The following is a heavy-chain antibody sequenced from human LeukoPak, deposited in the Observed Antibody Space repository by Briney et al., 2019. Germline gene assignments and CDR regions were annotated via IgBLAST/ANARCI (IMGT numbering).Heavy chain of an antibody. D-gene: IGHD3-22*01. V-gene: IGHV3-48*03. Sequence: GGSLRLSCAASGFDFGAYEMNWVRQAPGKGLEWVAYFAGSDTTKYYADSVRGRFTISRDNAKNSLYLQMNSLRAEDTAVYYCARGLARTDSSAVSRGYWGQGTLVTVSS. CDR1: GFDFGAYE. J-gene: IGHJ4*02. CDR2: FAGSDTTK. CDR3: ARGLARTDSSAVSRGY.